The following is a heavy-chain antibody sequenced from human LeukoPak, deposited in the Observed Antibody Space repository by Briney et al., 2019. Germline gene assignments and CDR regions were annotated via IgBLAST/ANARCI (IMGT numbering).Heavy chain of an antibody. Sequence: PSETLSLTCAVYGGSFSGYYWSWIRQPPGKGLEWIGEINHSGSTNYNPSLKSRVTISVDTSKNQFSLKLSSVTAADTAVYYCARDGVNCSSTSCYLRYYYGMDVWGQGTTVTVSS. D-gene: IGHD2-2*01. V-gene: IGHV4-34*01. J-gene: IGHJ6*02. CDR2: INHSGST. CDR3: ARDGVNCSSTSCYLRYYYGMDV. CDR1: GGSFSGYY.